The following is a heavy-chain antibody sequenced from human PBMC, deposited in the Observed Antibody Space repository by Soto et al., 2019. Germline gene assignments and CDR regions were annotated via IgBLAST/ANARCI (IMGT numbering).Heavy chain of an antibody. J-gene: IGHJ4*02. CDR2: LNARHGNR. CDR3: ASRYRASGSTFDS. D-gene: IGHD3-10*01. V-gene: IGHV1-3*01. CDR1: GYTFTNYA. Sequence: DSVKVSCKASGYTFTNYARHWVRQAPGQRIDWMGWLNARHGNRKYSQKFQNRLTITRDTSASRVYMELSSLRSEHTAVYYWASRYRASGSTFDSWGQGTLVTVSS.